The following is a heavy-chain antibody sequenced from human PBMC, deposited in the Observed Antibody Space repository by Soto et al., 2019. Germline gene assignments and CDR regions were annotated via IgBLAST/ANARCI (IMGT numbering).Heavy chain of an antibody. J-gene: IGHJ5*02. CDR2: MFYSGST. Sequence: QVQVQESGPGLVKPSQTLSLICSVSGGSISSGGYYWSWIRQHPGKGLEWIGYMFYSGSTFYNPSLGSRVTTSVDTSKNQFSLKLSSVTAADTAVYYCARGGHDGNYFDPWGQGTLVTVSS. V-gene: IGHV4-31*03. CDR1: GGSISSGGYY. D-gene: IGHD4-17*01. CDR3: ARGGHDGNYFDP.